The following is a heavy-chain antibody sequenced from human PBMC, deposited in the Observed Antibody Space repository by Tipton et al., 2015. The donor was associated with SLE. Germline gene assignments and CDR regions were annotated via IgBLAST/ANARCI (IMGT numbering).Heavy chain of an antibody. Sequence: TLSLTCTVSGGSISGYYWSWIRQPPGTGLEWIGFIDYSGSTNYSPSLKSRVTISLDMSENQFSLTLSSVTAADTAVYYCARRVWDYGDSYYFDVWGPGTLVTVSS. CDR3: ARRVWDYGDSYYFDV. CDR2: IDYSGST. D-gene: IGHD4-17*01. CDR1: GGSISGYY. J-gene: IGHJ4*02. V-gene: IGHV4-59*01.